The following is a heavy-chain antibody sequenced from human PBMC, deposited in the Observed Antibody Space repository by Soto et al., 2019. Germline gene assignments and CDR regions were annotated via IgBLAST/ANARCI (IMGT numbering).Heavy chain of an antibody. J-gene: IGHJ4*02. V-gene: IGHV1-69*13. Sequence: SVKVSCKASGGTFSSYAISWVRQAPGQGLEWMGGIIPILGTANYAQKFQGRVTITADESTSTAYMELSSLRSEDTAVYYCASLSGLSAEGIDYWGQGTLVTVSS. CDR3: ASLSGLSAEGIDY. CDR1: GGTFSSYA. CDR2: IIPILGTA.